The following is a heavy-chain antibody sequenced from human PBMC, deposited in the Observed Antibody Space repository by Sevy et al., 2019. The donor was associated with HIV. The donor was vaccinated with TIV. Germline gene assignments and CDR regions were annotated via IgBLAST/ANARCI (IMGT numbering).Heavy chain of an antibody. CDR1: GGTFSSYA. Sequence: ASVKVSCKASGGTFSSYAISWVRQAPGQGLEWMGGIIPIFGTANYAQKFQGRVTITADEFTSTAYMELSSLRSEDTAVYYCARGDHYYDSSGYYYDAFDIWGQGTMVTVSS. V-gene: IGHV1-69*13. CDR3: ARGDHYYDSSGYYYDAFDI. J-gene: IGHJ3*02. D-gene: IGHD3-22*01. CDR2: IIPIFGTA.